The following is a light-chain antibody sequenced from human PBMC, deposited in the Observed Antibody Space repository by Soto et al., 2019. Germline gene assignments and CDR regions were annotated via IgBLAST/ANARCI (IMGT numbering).Light chain of an antibody. CDR3: QQYGSSWGT. J-gene: IGKJ1*01. V-gene: IGKV3-20*01. CDR1: QSVSSSY. CDR2: GAS. Sequence: IVLTQSPGTLSLSPGESATLSCRASQSVSSSYLAWYQQKPGQAPRLLIYGASSRATGIPDKFSGSGSGTAFTLTISRLEPEDFAVYYCQQYGSSWGTFGQGTKVEIK.